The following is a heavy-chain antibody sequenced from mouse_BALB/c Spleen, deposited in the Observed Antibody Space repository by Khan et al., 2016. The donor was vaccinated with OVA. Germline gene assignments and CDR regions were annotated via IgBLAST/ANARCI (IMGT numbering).Heavy chain of an antibody. Sequence: QIQLVQSGPALKKPGETVRISCKASGYTFTTAGIQWVQQMPGKGLKWIGWINTHSGVPKYAEDFKGRFAFSLEISVNTAYLQITNLKNEDTATYFGARGGAAYYRNDGGAREYWGQGTSVTVSS. J-gene: IGHJ4*01. D-gene: IGHD2-14*01. CDR1: GYTFTTAG. CDR2: INTHSGVP. V-gene: IGHV9-4*02. CDR3: ARGGAAYYRNDGGAREY.